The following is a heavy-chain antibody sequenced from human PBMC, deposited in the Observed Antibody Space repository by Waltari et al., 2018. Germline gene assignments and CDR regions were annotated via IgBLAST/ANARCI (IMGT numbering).Heavy chain of an antibody. CDR2: INPHSGAT. V-gene: IGHV1-2*02. CDR1: GYTFIDYY. CDR3: ARKGTYFYDNRGFDSGYFFDY. Sequence: QVHLVQSGPEVKKPGASVRVSCKASGYTFIDYYLHWVRQAPGQGLEWMGWINPHSGATIYAQKFQGRMSVTRDTSIRTAYMELSGLRSDDTAIYYCARKGTYFYDNRGFDSGYFFDYWGQGALVTVSS. J-gene: IGHJ4*02. D-gene: IGHD3-22*01.